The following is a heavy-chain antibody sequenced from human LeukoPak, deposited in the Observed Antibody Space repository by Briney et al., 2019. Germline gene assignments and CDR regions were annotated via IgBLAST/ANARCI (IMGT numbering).Heavy chain of an antibody. J-gene: IGHJ4*02. Sequence: SETLSLTCTVSVHSISSYYCSWIRQPPGKGLEWIWYIYTSGSTNYNPSLKSRVTISVDTSKNQFSPKLSSVTAADGGVYYCASWGGSGVDYWGQGTLVTVSS. V-gene: IGHV4-4*09. CDR3: ASWGGSGVDY. D-gene: IGHD3-10*01. CDR2: IYTSGST. CDR1: VHSISSYY.